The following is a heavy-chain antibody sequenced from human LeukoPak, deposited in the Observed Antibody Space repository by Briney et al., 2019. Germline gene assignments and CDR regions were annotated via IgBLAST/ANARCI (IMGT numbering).Heavy chain of an antibody. CDR3: ARTDNLDY. V-gene: IGHV3-74*03. CDR2: IRGDETIA. CDR1: GFSFTTW. J-gene: IGHJ4*02. Sequence: GGSLRLSCAASGFSFTTWMHWVRQAPGKGLVWVARIRGDETIATYAEFVKGRFTISRDNARNTLYLQMNSLRAEDTAVYYCARTDNLDYWGQGTPVTVSS. D-gene: IGHD2-15*01.